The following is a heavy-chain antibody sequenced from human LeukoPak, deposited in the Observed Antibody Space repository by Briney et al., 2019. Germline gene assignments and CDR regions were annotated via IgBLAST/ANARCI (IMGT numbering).Heavy chain of an antibody. D-gene: IGHD3-10*02. CDR1: GFTFSSYW. V-gene: IGHV3-48*04. Sequence: QTGGSLRLSCAASGFTFSSYWMSWVRQAPGKGLEWVSYISSSGSTIYYADSVKGRFTISRDNAKNSLYLQMNSLRAEDTAVYYCEELGITMIGGVWGKGTTVTISS. CDR3: EELGITMIGGV. CDR2: ISSSGSTI. J-gene: IGHJ6*04.